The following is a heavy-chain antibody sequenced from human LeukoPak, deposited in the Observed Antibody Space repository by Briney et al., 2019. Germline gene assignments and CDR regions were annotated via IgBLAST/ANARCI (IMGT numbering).Heavy chain of an antibody. V-gene: IGHV1-2*02. CDR3: ARDGAGGFGELWIDY. J-gene: IGHJ4*02. Sequence: ASVKVSCKASGYTFTGYYMHWVRQAPGQGLEWMGWINPNSGGTNYAQKFQGRVTMARDTSISTAYMELSRPRSDDTAVYYCARDGAGGFGELWIDYWGQGTLVTVSS. D-gene: IGHD3-10*01. CDR2: INPNSGGT. CDR1: GYTFTGYY.